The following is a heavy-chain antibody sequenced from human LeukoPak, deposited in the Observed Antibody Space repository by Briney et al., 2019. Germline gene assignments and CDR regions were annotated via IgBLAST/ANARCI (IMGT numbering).Heavy chain of an antibody. CDR2: ISASGSNT. CDR1: AFTFASSA. Sequence: GGSLRLSCVASAFTFASSAMSWVRQAPGKGLEWVSGISASGSNTYYPDSVKGQFTISRDNSKNTLYLQMNSLRAEDTAVYYCARDQNHLAGYFDYWGQGTLVTVSS. J-gene: IGHJ4*02. D-gene: IGHD2-15*01. V-gene: IGHV3-23*01. CDR3: ARDQNHLAGYFDY.